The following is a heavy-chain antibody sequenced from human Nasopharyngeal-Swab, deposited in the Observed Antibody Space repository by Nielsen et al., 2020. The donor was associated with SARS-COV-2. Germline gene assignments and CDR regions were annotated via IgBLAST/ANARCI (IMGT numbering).Heavy chain of an antibody. Sequence: GESLKISCAASGFTFSSYAMHWVRQAPGGGLEWVSAITGSGDATNYADSVRGRFTISRDNSKSTLYLQMNSLRAEDTAEYFCAKDGVRLNGIDVWGQGTTVTVSS. J-gene: IGHJ6*02. V-gene: IGHV3-23*01. D-gene: IGHD3-16*01. CDR1: GFTFSSYA. CDR3: AKDGVRLNGIDV. CDR2: ITGSGDAT.